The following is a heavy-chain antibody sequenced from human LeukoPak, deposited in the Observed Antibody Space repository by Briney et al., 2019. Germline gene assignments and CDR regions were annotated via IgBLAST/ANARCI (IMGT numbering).Heavy chain of an antibody. CDR3: ARDYDFWSGFGGD. D-gene: IGHD3-3*01. J-gene: IGHJ4*02. Sequence: GGSLRLSCAASGFTFSSYSMNWVRQAPGKGLEWVSYISSSSSTIYCADSVKGRFTISRDNAKNSLYLQMNSLRAEDTAVYYCARDYDFWSGFGGDWGQGTLVTVSS. CDR1: GFTFSSYS. V-gene: IGHV3-48*04. CDR2: ISSSSSTI.